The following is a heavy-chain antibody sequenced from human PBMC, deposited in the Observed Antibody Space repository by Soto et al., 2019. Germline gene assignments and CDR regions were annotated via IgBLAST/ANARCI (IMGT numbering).Heavy chain of an antibody. D-gene: IGHD3-9*01. Sequence: QVQLQESGPGLVKPSQTLSLTCTVSGGSISSGGYYWSWIRQHPGKGLEWIGYIYYSRSTYYNPSLKSRVTISVDTSKNQFSLKLSSVTAADTAVYYCARDAYDILGPHAMDVWGQGTTVTVSS. CDR2: IYYSRST. V-gene: IGHV4-31*03. CDR1: GGSISSGGYY. J-gene: IGHJ6*02. CDR3: ARDAYDILGPHAMDV.